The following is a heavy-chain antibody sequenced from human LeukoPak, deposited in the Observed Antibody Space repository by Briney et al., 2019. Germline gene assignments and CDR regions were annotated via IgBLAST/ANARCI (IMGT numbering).Heavy chain of an antibody. CDR2: ISSSSSTI. Sequence: PGGSLRLSCAASGFTFTSYSMNWVRQAPGKGLEWVSYISSSSSTIYYADSVKGRFTISIDNAKNSLYLQMNSLRAEDTAVYYCARDPLIAAAGTNYFDLWGQGTLVTVSS. D-gene: IGHD6-13*01. CDR3: ARDPLIAAAGTNYFDL. J-gene: IGHJ5*02. CDR1: GFTFTSYS. V-gene: IGHV3-48*01.